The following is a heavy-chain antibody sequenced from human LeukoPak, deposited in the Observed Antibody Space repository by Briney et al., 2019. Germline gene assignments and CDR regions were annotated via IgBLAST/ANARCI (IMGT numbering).Heavy chain of an antibody. D-gene: IGHD3-22*01. CDR2: IYYIGST. V-gene: IGHV4-61*01. J-gene: IGHJ4*02. CDR3: ARGMGQYYYDSSGYYPTYYFDY. CDR1: GYSISSGYY. Sequence: SETLSLTCTVSGYSISSGYYWSWIRQPPGKGLEWVGYIYYIGSTNYNPSLKSRLTISVDTSKNQFSLKLSSVTAADTAVYYCARGMGQYYYDSSGYYPTYYFDYWGQGTLVTVSS.